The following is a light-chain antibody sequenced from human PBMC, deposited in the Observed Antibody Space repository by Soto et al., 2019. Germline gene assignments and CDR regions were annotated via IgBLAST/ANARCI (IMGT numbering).Light chain of an antibody. Sequence: EVGMTQAPATLSVSPGERATLPGRASQSVGSGLSWYQQKPAQTPRLLIYGASTRATGIPARFSGSGSGTEFTLTISSLQSEDYAVYYCQQYNNWPPYIFGQGTKVDIK. CDR1: QSVGSG. CDR3: QQYNNWPPYI. J-gene: IGKJ2*01. V-gene: IGKV3-15*01. CDR2: GAS.